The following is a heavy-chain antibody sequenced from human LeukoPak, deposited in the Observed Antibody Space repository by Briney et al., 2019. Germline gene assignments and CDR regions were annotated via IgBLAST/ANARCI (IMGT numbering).Heavy chain of an antibody. CDR1: GYTLTELS. V-gene: IGHV1-24*01. Sequence: GASVKVSCKVSGYTLTELSMHWVRQAPGKGLEWMGGFDPEDGETIYAQKFQGRVTMTEDTYTDTAYMELSSLKSEDTAVYYCATATEYCSGGSCYLRWFDPWGQGTLVTVSS. D-gene: IGHD2-15*01. J-gene: IGHJ5*02. CDR3: ATATEYCSGGSCYLRWFDP. CDR2: FDPEDGET.